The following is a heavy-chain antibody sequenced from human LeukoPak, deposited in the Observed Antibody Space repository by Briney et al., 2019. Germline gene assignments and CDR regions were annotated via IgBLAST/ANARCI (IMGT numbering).Heavy chain of an antibody. J-gene: IGHJ4*02. V-gene: IGHV4-34*01. Sequence: PSETLSLTCAVYGGSLSDYYWSWLRLPPGKGLECIGEINHSGSTNYNPSLRSRVTISVDTSKNQFSLKLSSVTAADTAVYYCARGIHDYGDYAVLSNFDYWGQGTLVTVSS. D-gene: IGHD4-17*01. CDR1: GGSLSDYY. CDR3: ARGIHDYGDYAVLSNFDY. CDR2: INHSGST.